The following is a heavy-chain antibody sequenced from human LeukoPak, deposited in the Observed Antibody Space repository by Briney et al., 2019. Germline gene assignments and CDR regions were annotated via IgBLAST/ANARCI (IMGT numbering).Heavy chain of an antibody. CDR1: GYSISSGFY. D-gene: IGHD6-13*01. V-gene: IGHV4-38-2*02. J-gene: IGHJ3*02. CDR3: ARDLGLQQQLVGGAFDI. Sequence: SETLSLTCTVSGYSISSGFYWAWIRQPPGKGLEWIGSIYHSGRTHYNPSLKSRVTISVDTSKNQFSLKLNSVTAADTAVYYCARDLGLQQQLVGGAFDIWGQGTMVTVSS. CDR2: IYHSGRT.